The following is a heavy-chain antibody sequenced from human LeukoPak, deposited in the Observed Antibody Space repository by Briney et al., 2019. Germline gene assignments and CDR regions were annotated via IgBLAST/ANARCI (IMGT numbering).Heavy chain of an antibody. V-gene: IGHV4-39*07. CDR3: ACLTTADAFDI. CDR1: GGSISSRSYY. D-gene: IGHD3-22*01. CDR2: IYYSGST. Sequence: SETLSLTCTVSGGSISSRSYYWGWIRQPPGKGLEWIGSIYYSGSTYYNPSLQSRVAISVDTSKNQFSLKLSSVTAADTAVYYCACLTTADAFDIWGQGTKVTVPS. J-gene: IGHJ3*02.